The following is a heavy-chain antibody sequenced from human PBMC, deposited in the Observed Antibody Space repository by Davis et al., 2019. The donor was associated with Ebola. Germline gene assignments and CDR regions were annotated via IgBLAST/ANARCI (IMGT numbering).Heavy chain of an antibody. D-gene: IGHD6-19*01. CDR3: ARGPLYSSGWHFDY. CDR2: IYYSGST. J-gene: IGHJ4*02. Sequence: MPSETLSLTCAVYGGSFSGYYWSWIRQHPGKGLEWIGYIYYSGSTYYNPSLKSRVTISLDTSKNQFSLKLSSVTAADTAVYYCARGPLYSSGWHFDYWGQGTLVTVSS. CDR1: GGSFSGYY. V-gene: IGHV4-31*11.